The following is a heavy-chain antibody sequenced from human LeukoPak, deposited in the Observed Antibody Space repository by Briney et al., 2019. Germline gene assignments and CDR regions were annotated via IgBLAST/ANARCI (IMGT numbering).Heavy chain of an antibody. V-gene: IGHV3-7*01. CDR2: IKQDGSEK. D-gene: IGHD5-18*01. J-gene: IGHJ4*02. CDR1: GFTFSSYA. Sequence: GGSLRLSCAASGFTFSSYAMSWVRQAPGKGLEWVANIKQDGSEKYHVDSVKGRFTISRDNAKNSLYLQMNSLRAEDTAVYYCARDSELWFDYWGQGTLVTVSS. CDR3: ARDSELWFDY.